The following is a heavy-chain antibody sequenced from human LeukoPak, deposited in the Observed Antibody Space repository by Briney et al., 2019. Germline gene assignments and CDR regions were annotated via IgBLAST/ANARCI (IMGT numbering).Heavy chain of an antibody. D-gene: IGHD2-15*01. J-gene: IGHJ6*03. Sequence: ASVKVSCKASGYIFSDYSIHWLRQAPGQRPEWMGWMNAGNGNTKYSQKFQGRITLIRDTSAATAYMELSSLRHDDLAVYYCARGRGTSGSNRDFYYYYYMDVWGKGTTVTVSS. V-gene: IGHV1-3*01. CDR2: MNAGNGNT. CDR3: ARGRGTSGSNRDFYYYYYMDV. CDR1: GYIFSDYS.